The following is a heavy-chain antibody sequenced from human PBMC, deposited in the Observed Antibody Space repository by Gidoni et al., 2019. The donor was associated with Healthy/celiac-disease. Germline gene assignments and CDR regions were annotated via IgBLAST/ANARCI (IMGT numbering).Heavy chain of an antibody. CDR2: ISGSGGST. CDR3: AKDPYYDSGGYIFGGHVRGYFQH. V-gene: IGHV3-23*01. J-gene: IGHJ1*01. Sequence: EVQLLESGGGLVQPGGSMRLSCAASGFTFSSHAMAWGRQAPGKGLEWVSAISGSGGSTYYADSVKGRFTISRDNSKNTLYLQMNSLRAEDTAVYYCAKDPYYDSGGYIFGGHVRGYFQHWGQGTLVTVSS. CDR1: GFTFSSHA. D-gene: IGHD3-22*01.